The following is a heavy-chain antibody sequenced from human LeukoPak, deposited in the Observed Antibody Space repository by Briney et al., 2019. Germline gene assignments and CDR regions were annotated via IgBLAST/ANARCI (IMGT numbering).Heavy chain of an antibody. V-gene: IGHV4-59*01. CDR2: LYYSGSP. Sequence: SQTLSLTCAVTGGSISSYYWSWIPLPPGQGLQAIGYLYYSGSPNYNPSLKSRVTISVDTSKAQLSLKLRSVPAADPAVNYCARAGGAVDYWGQGTQATVYS. CDR3: ARAGGAVDY. J-gene: IGHJ4*02. D-gene: IGHD3-10*01. CDR1: GGSISSYY.